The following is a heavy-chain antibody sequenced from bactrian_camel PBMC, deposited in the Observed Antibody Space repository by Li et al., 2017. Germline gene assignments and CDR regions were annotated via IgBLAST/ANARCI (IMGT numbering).Heavy chain of an antibody. CDR1: AFTSMYWW. D-gene: IGHD4*01. V-gene: IGHV3S1*01. Sequence: HVQLVESGGGLVQPGGSLRLSCSAGAFTSMYWWMYWVRQAPGKGLEWVSAITGAGSTTYYTDSVKGRFTISRDNAKNTLYLQMNSLKTEDTAVYYCAADIFQVVATMGHGTQVTVS. CDR2: ITGAGSTT. J-gene: IGHJ4*01.